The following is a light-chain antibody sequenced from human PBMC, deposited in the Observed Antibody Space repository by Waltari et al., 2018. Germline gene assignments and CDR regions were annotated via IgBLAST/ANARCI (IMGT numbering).Light chain of an antibody. Sequence: QSALTQPASVSGSPGQSITISCTGTSSDVGDYNYVSWYQQHPGKAPNFMIYDVSNRPSGVANRFSGSKSGNTASLTISGLQAEDEADYYCTSYTSSSTVIFGGGTKLTVL. CDR1: SSDVGDYNY. J-gene: IGLJ2*01. CDR3: TSYTSSSTVI. CDR2: DVS. V-gene: IGLV2-14*03.